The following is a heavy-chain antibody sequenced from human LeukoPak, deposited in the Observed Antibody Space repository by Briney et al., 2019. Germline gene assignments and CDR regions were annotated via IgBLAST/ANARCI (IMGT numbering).Heavy chain of an antibody. CDR3: ARDRYYDILTGYYRWYFDL. D-gene: IGHD3-9*01. Sequence: ASVKVSCKASGYTFTSYGISWVRQAPGQGREWMGWISAYNGNTNYAQKLQGRGTMTTDKSTSTAYMELRSLRSDDTAVYYCARDRYYDILTGYYRWYFDLWGRGTLVTVSS. J-gene: IGHJ2*01. V-gene: IGHV1-18*01. CDR1: GYTFTSYG. CDR2: ISAYNGNT.